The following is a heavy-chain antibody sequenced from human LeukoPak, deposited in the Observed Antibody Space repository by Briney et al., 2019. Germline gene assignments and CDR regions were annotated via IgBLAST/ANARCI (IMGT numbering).Heavy chain of an antibody. D-gene: IGHD3-16*02. V-gene: IGHV3-30-3*01. CDR2: ISYDGSNK. Sequence: QAGGSLRLSCAASGFTFSSYAMHWVRQAPGKGLEWVAVISYDGSNKYYADSVKGRFTISRDNSKNTLYLQMNSLRAEDTAVYYCAREGALLFDDYVWGSYRPFDYWGQGTLVTVSS. CDR3: AREGALLFDDYVWGSYRPFDY. J-gene: IGHJ4*02. CDR1: GFTFSSYA.